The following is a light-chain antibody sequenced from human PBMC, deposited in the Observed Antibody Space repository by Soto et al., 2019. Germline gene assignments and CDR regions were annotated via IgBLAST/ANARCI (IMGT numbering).Light chain of an antibody. Sequence: QSVLTQPASVSGSPGQSITISCTGTSSDVGGYSYVSWYQQHPGKAPKLMIYDVNNRPTGVSNRFSGSKSGNTASLTLSGLPAEDEADYYCSSYTYRSTLYLFGTGTKVTVL. J-gene: IGLJ1*01. V-gene: IGLV2-14*01. CDR3: SSYTYRSTLYL. CDR1: SSDVGGYSY. CDR2: DVN.